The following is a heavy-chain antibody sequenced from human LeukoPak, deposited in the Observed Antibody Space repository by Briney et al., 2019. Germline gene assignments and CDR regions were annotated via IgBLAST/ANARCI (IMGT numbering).Heavy chain of an antibody. J-gene: IGHJ4*02. D-gene: IGHD2-15*01. V-gene: IGHV3-15*01. CDR1: GFTFNNAW. CDR2: IKSSADGGTT. Sequence: GGSLRLSCEVSGFTFNNAWMSWVRQAPGKGLEWLGRIKSSADGGTTDFATPVRGRFTISRDDSKNTLSLQLNSLTSDDTAVYYCAQGSGQYFYYWGQGTLVTVSS. CDR3: AQGSGQYFYY.